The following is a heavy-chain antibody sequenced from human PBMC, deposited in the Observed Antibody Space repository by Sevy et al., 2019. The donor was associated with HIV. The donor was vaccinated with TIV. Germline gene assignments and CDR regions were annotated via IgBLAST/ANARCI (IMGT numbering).Heavy chain of an antibody. D-gene: IGHD3-9*01. CDR1: GYTFTGYY. CDR3: ARATYYDLLTGYPGIDY. CDR2: INPNSGGT. Sequence: ASVKVSCKASGYTFTGYYMHWVRQAPGQGLEWMGWINPNSGGTNYAQKFQGRVTMTRDTSISTAYMELSRLRSDDTAVYYCARATYYDLLTGYPGIDYWGQGTLVTVSS. J-gene: IGHJ4*02. V-gene: IGHV1-2*02.